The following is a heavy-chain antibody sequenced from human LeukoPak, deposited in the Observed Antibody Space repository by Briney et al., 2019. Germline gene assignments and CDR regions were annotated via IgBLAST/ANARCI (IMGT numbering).Heavy chain of an antibody. CDR3: ARGVAAALGSNWFDP. D-gene: IGHD6-13*01. CDR2: IYYSGST. CDR1: GGSISSGGYY. V-gene: IGHV4-31*03. J-gene: IGHJ5*02. Sequence: SQTLSLTCTVSGGSISSGGYYWSWIRQHPGKGLEWIGYIYYSGSTYYNPSLKSRVTISVDTSKNQFSLKLSSVTAADTAVYYCARGVAAALGSNWFDPWGQGTLVTVSS.